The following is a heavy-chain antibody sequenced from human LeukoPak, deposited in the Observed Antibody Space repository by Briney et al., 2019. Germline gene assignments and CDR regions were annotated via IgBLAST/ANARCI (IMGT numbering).Heavy chain of an antibody. Sequence: SETLSLTCTVSGGSISSYYWSWIRQPPGKGLEWIGYIYYSGSTNYNPSLKSRVTISVDTSKNQFSLKLSSVTAADTVVYYCASQRNSGGSCCRYDYWGQGTLVTVSS. CDR3: ASQRNSGGSCCRYDY. CDR2: IYYSGST. D-gene: IGHD2-15*01. V-gene: IGHV4-59*01. J-gene: IGHJ4*02. CDR1: GGSISSYY.